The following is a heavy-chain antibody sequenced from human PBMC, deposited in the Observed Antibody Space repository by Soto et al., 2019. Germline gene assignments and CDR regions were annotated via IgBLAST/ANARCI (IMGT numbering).Heavy chain of an antibody. D-gene: IGHD3-16*01. J-gene: IGHJ3*02. CDR1: GASLGGFH. V-gene: IGHV4-34*12. Sequence: TLSLTCAIYGASLGGFHWTWLRQAPGKGLEWIGELIHGGSTNYNPSLKGRVSFSLDTSKNQFSLHLMSVTAADTAVYYCARSPLGYDYVRQTWREVGDSFDIWGRGTLVTVSS. CDR3: ARSPLGYDYVRQTWREVGDSFDI. CDR2: LIHGGST.